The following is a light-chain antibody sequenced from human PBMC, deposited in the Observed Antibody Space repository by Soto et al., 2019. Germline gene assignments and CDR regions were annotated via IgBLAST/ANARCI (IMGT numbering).Light chain of an antibody. CDR3: QQYDSSPKT. Sequence: DIQMTQSPATLSASVGDRVTITCRASQRVDRWLAWYQQKPGKAPKLLISDASTLESGVPSRFSGSGSGTDFTLTISRLEPEDFAVYYCQQYDSSPKTFGQGTKVDI. CDR2: DAS. V-gene: IGKV1-5*01. J-gene: IGKJ1*01. CDR1: QRVDRW.